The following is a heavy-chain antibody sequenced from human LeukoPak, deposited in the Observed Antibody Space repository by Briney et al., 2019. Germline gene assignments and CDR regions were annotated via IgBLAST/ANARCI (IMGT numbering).Heavy chain of an antibody. D-gene: IGHD3-22*01. J-gene: IGHJ4*02. CDR3: ARLLNGMVVALDY. V-gene: IGHV4-39*01. Sequence: SETLSLTCTVSGGSISSSSYYWGWIRQPPGKGLEWIGSIYYSGSTYYNPSLKSRVTISVDTSKNQFSLKLSSVTAADTAVYYCARLLNGMVVALDYWGQGTLVTVSS. CDR2: IYYSGST. CDR1: GGSISSSSYY.